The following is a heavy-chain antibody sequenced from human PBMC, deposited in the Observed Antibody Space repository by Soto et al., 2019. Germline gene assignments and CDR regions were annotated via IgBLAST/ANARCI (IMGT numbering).Heavy chain of an antibody. CDR1: GFSLSTSGVG. V-gene: IGHV2-5*02. J-gene: IGHJ4*02. Sequence: QITLKESGPTLVRPTQTLTLTCAFSGFSLSTSGVGVGWIRQPPGKALEWLAVIYWDDSKHYSPSLRSRLTITKDTSKTHVVLTMTNMNPMHTGTDYCATKGPEAWPLDYWGQGTLVTVSS. CDR2: IYWDDSK. CDR3: ATKGPEAWPLDY.